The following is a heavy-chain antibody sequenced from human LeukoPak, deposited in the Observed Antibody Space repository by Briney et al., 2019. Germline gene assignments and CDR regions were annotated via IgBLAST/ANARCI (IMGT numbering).Heavy chain of an antibody. D-gene: IGHD1-26*01. J-gene: IGHJ5*02. CDR2: LYHPDST. V-gene: IGHV4-38-2*01. Sequence: SETLSLTCGVSGYPINNAYYWVWIRQPPGKGLEWIGSLYHPDSTYYNPSLKSRVTISVDTSKNQFSLKLSSVTAADTAVYYCAGCGSYYRWFDPWGQGTLVTVSS. CDR1: GYPINNAYY. CDR3: AGCGSYYRWFDP.